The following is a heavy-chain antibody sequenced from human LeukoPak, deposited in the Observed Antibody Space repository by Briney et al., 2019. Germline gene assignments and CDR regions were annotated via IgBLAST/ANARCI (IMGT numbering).Heavy chain of an antibody. Sequence: PSETLPLTCGVSGYSITSGYYWGWIRQPPGRGPEWIGSIYHSGTTYYNPSLKSRVTVSIDTSKNQFSLKLSSVTAADTAVYYCAREGGSYGMDVWGKGTTVTVSS. V-gene: IGHV4-38-2*02. D-gene: IGHD5-12*01. CDR3: AREGGSYGMDV. CDR1: GYSITSGYY. J-gene: IGHJ6*04. CDR2: IYHSGTT.